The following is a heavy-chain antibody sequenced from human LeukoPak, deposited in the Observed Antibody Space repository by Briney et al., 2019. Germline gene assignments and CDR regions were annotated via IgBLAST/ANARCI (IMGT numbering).Heavy chain of an antibody. CDR1: GGSISSYY. CDR3: AGEGGFYRSRQNHAFDI. CDR2: IYHSGST. D-gene: IGHD1-14*01. V-gene: IGHV4-59*04. J-gene: IGHJ3*02. Sequence: PSETLSLTCTVSGGSISSYYWSWIRQPPGKGLEWIGSIYHSGSTYYNLSLKSRVTISVDTSKNQFSLKLSSVTAADTAVYYCAGEGGFYRSRQNHAFDIWGQGAMVTVSS.